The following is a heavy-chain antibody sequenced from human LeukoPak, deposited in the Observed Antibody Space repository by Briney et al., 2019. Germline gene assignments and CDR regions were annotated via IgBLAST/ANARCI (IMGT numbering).Heavy chain of an antibody. Sequence: GGSLRLSCVASGFKFNDYAMHWVRQAPGKGLEWVSGISWHSGSIGYSDSVKSRFFISRDNDKNSLYLEMNSLRPEDSALYYCAKETKVGDNLYYFDYWGRGTLVTVSA. CDR1: GFKFNDYA. CDR3: AKETKVGDNLYYFDY. D-gene: IGHD1-26*01. V-gene: IGHV3-9*01. J-gene: IGHJ4*02. CDR2: ISWHSGSI.